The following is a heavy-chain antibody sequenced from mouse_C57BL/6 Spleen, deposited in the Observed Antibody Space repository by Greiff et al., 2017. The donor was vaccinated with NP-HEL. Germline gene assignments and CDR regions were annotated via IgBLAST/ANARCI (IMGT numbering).Heavy chain of an antibody. CDR2: INPGSGGT. J-gene: IGHJ2*01. Sequence: QVQLKESGAELVRPGTSVKVSCKASGYAFTNYLIEWVKQRPGQGLEWIGVINPGSGGTNYNEKFKGKATLTADKSSSTAYMQLSSLTSEDSAVYVCARPNNWDGDFDYGGQGTTLTFSS. D-gene: IGHD4-1*02. CDR1: GYAFTNYL. CDR3: ARPNNWDGDFDY. V-gene: IGHV1-54*01.